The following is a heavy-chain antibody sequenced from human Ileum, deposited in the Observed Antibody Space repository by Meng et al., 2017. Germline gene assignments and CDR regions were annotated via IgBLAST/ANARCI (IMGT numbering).Heavy chain of an antibody. V-gene: IGHV4-59*11. CDR1: GDSLGTHY. CDR2: VFYSGST. Sequence: QVQLQESGPGLVKPSETLSLACTVSGDSLGTHYWGWIRQPPGKGLEWIGYVFYSGSTNYNPSLKSRVAISVDTSKNQVSLKLTSVTAADTAVYYCARSFHESSWGSYRYLFGLWGQGALVTVSS. D-gene: IGHD3-16*02. J-gene: IGHJ4*02. CDR3: ARSFHESSWGSYRYLFGL.